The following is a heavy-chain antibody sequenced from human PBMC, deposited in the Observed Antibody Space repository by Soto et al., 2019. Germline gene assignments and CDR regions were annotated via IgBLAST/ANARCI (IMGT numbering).Heavy chain of an antibody. Sequence: SETLSLTCTVSGGSISSYYWSWIRQPPGKGLEWIGYIYYSGSTNYNPSLKSRVTISVDTSKNQFSLKLSSVTAADTAVYYRARGGFDILTGYSYYYYMDVWGKGTTVTV. V-gene: IGHV4-59*01. J-gene: IGHJ6*03. CDR3: ARGGFDILTGYSYYYYMDV. D-gene: IGHD3-9*01. CDR2: IYYSGST. CDR1: GGSISSYY.